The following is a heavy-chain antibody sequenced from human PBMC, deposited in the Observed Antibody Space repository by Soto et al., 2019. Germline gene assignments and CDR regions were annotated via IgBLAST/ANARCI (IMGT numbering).Heavy chain of an antibody. CDR3: ARNRYCISTSCYFDY. J-gene: IGHJ4*02. D-gene: IGHD2-2*01. CDR1: GGTFSSYA. V-gene: IGHV1-69*12. Sequence: QVQLVQSGAEVKKPGSSVKVSCKASGGTFSSYAISWVRQAPGQGLEWMGGIIPIFGTANYAQKFQGRVTITAGESTSTAYMELSSLRSEDTAVYYCARNRYCISTSCYFDYWGQGTLVTVSS. CDR2: IIPIFGTA.